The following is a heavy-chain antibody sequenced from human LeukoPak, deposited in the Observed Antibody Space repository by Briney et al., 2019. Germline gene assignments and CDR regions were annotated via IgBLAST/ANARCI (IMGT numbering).Heavy chain of an antibody. CDR1: GYTFTSYD. CDR2: MNPNSGNT. V-gene: IGHV1-8*01. CDR3: ARVTDIVVVPAAMGPYYFDY. D-gene: IGHD2-2*01. Sequence: ASVKVSCKASGYTFTSYDINWVRQATGQGLEWMGWMNPNSGNTGYAQKFQGKVTMTRNTSISTAYMELSSLRSEDTAVYYCARVTDIVVVPAAMGPYYFDYWGQGTLVTVSS. J-gene: IGHJ4*02.